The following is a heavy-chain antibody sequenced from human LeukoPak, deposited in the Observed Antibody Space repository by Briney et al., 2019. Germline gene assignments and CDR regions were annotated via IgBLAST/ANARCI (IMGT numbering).Heavy chain of an antibody. CDR2: FRAYNGNT. J-gene: IGHJ1*01. D-gene: IGHD2-15*01. Sequence: ASVKVSCRASGDTFMSYGVRWLRQAPGQGLEWMGWFRAYNGNTNYAQKRQGRVTMTTDTSTSTAYRELRSLRSDDTAVYYCARKPDATAEYFQHWGQGTLVTVSS. V-gene: IGHV1-18*01. CDR3: ARKPDATAEYFQH. CDR1: GDTFMSYG.